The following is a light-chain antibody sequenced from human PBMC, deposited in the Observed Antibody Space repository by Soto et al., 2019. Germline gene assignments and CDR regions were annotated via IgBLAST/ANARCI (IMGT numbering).Light chain of an antibody. Sequence: EVVITQSQGTLSVSLGDSATLSCXXSQSVDGYLAWYQQRPGQAPRLLLYDASNRATGIPARFSGSGPGTDFTLTISSLEPEDFAVYYCQQYNNWPPITFGQGTRLEIK. CDR1: QSVDGY. J-gene: IGKJ5*01. V-gene: IGKV3D-11*02. CDR3: QQYNNWPPIT. CDR2: DAS.